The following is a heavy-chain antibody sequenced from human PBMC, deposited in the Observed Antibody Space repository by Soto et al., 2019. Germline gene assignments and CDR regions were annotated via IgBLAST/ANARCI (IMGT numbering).Heavy chain of an antibody. CDR2: IIPIFGTA. Sequence: GASVKVSRKASGGTFSSYAISWVRQAPGQGLEWMGGIIPIFGTANYAQKFQGRVTITADKSTSTAYMELSSLRSEDTAVYYCAREPHYYGSGSYSPPGYYYYYGMDVWGQGTTVTVS. J-gene: IGHJ6*02. D-gene: IGHD3-10*01. CDR1: GGTFSSYA. V-gene: IGHV1-69*06. CDR3: AREPHYYGSGSYSPPGYYYYYGMDV.